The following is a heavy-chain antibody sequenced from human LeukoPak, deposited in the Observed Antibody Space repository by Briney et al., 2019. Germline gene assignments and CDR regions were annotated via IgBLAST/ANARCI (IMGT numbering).Heavy chain of an antibody. V-gene: IGHV4-4*07. J-gene: IGHJ4*02. CDR2: IYTSGST. CDR1: GGSISSYY. CDR3: ARSSIAARPGYFDY. Sequence: SETLSLTCTVSGGSISSYYWSCIRQPAGEGREWIGRIYTSGSTNYKSSLKSRVTMSVDTSKNQFSLKLSSVTAADTAVYYCARSSIAARPGYFDYWGQGTLVTVSS. D-gene: IGHD6-6*01.